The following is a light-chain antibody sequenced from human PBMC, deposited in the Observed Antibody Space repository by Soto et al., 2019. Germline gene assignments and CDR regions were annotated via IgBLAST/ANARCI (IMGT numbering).Light chain of an antibody. CDR2: GAS. J-gene: IGKJ5*01. V-gene: IGKV3-20*01. CDR1: QSVTSNY. Sequence: TRSPDTVSVVPGESGTLSYRASQSVTSNYLAWHQQRAGQAPRLLIYGASSRASGIPDRFSGSGSGTDFTLTISRLEPEDFAVYYCQQYGSSPPITFGQGTRLEIK. CDR3: QQYGSSPPIT.